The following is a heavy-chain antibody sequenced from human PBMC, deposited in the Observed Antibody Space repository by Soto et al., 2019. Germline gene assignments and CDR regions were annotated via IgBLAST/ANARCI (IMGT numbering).Heavy chain of an antibody. D-gene: IGHD5-18*01. CDR3: AKSRGDTARAGAFDL. V-gene: IGHV3-23*01. J-gene: IGHJ3*01. CDR1: GFIFSNSA. Sequence: EVQLLESGGDLAPPGGSLRLSCAASGFIFSNSAMRWFRQAPGKGPEWVSTISGSGVSTYYTDSVKGRFTISRDNSNNMLYLKVNSLTADDTAVFYCAKSRGDTARAGAFDLWGRGTMVTVSS. CDR2: ISGSGVST.